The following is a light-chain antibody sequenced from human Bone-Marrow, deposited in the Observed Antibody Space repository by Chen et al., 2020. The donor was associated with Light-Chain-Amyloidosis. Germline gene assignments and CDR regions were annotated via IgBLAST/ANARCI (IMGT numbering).Light chain of an antibody. CDR2: DVS. CDR1: SSDVGGYNY. V-gene: IGLV2-11*01. Sequence: QSALPQPRSVSGSPGQSVTISCPGTSSDVGGYNYVSWYQQHPGKAPKLMIYDVSKRPSGVPDRFSGSKSGNTASLTISGLQAEDEAEYYCCSYAGSYTHWVFGGGTKLTVL. CDR3: CSYAGSYTHWV. J-gene: IGLJ3*02.